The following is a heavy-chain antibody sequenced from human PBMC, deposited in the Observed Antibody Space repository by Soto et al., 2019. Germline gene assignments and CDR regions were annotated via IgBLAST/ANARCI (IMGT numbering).Heavy chain of an antibody. CDR1: GGSISSSNW. J-gene: IGHJ6*02. Sequence: SETLSLTCAVSGGSISSSNWWSWVRQPPGKGLEWIGEIYHSGSTNYNPSLKSRVTISVDKSKNQFSLKLSSVTAADTAVYYCARDKATDYGDYDPPTYGMDVWGQGTTVTVSS. CDR2: IYHSGST. CDR3: ARDKATDYGDYDPPTYGMDV. V-gene: IGHV4-4*02. D-gene: IGHD4-17*01.